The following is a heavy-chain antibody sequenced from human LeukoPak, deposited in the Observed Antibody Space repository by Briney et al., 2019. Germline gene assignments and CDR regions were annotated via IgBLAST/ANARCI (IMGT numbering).Heavy chain of an antibody. J-gene: IGHJ3*02. CDR3: ARDSGTDSSGWPNDAFDI. CDR2: IYQSGST. D-gene: IGHD6-19*01. Sequence: SETLSLTCTVSGGSISNYYWSWIRQPPGKGLEWIGYIYQSGSTDYNPSLKSRVTISVDTSKNQFSLKLSSVTAADTAVYYCARDSGTDSSGWPNDAFDIWGQGTMVTVSS. CDR1: GGSISNYY. V-gene: IGHV4-59*12.